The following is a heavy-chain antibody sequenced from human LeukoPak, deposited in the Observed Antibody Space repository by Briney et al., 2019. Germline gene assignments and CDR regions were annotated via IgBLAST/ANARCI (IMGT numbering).Heavy chain of an antibody. D-gene: IGHD3-3*01. Sequence: PGGSLRLSCAASGSTFSDYYMSWIRQAPGKGLEWVSYISSSGSTIYYADSVKGRFTISRDNAKNSLYLQMNSLRAEDTAVYYCAKNLRGFLEWLPPDYWGQGTLVTVSS. CDR2: ISSSGSTI. J-gene: IGHJ4*02. V-gene: IGHV3-11*04. CDR3: AKNLRGFLEWLPPDY. CDR1: GSTFSDYY.